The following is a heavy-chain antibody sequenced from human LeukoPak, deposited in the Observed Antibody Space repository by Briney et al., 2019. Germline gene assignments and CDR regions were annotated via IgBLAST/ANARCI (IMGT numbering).Heavy chain of an antibody. V-gene: IGHV5-51*01. CDR2: IYPGDSDT. D-gene: IGHD3-22*01. Sequence: PGESLKISCKGYGYRSWIAWVRQMPGKGLEWMGIIYPGDSDTRYSPSFQGQVTISADKSISTAYLQWSSLKASDTAMYYCARHGNYYDSSVGGYWGQGTLVTVSS. CDR3: ARHGNYYDSSVGGY. J-gene: IGHJ4*02. CDR1: GYRSW.